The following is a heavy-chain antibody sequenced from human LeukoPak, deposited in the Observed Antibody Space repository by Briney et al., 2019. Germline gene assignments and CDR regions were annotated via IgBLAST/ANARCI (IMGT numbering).Heavy chain of an antibody. Sequence: GASMKVSCKASGGTFSSYAISWVRQAPGQGLEWMGGIIPIFGTANYAQKFQGRVTITADESTSTAYMELSSLRSEDTAVFYCAGSLKFITMIPHYWGQGTLVTVSS. D-gene: IGHD3-22*01. CDR1: GGTFSSYA. V-gene: IGHV1-69*13. CDR2: IIPIFGTA. CDR3: AGSLKFITMIPHY. J-gene: IGHJ4*02.